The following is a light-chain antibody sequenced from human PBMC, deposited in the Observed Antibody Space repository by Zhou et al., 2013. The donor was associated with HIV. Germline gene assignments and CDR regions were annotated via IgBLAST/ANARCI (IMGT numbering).Light chain of an antibody. Sequence: DIQMTQSPSSLSASVGDRVTITCRASQSVSSYLNWYQQKPGKAPKLLIYAASSLQSGVPSRFSGSGSGTDFTLTISSLQPEDFATYYCLQHNTYPYSFGQGTTLEIK. J-gene: IGKJ2*03. V-gene: IGKV1-17*01. CDR1: QSVSSY. CDR2: AAS. CDR3: LQHNTYPYS.